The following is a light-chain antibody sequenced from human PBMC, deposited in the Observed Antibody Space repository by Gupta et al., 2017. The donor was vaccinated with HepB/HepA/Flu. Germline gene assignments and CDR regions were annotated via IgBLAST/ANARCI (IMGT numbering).Light chain of an antibody. J-gene: IGLJ2*01. CDR3: QAWDSNTAI. Sequence: SSELTQPPSVSVSPGQTASITCSGDKWGEKYACWYQQKPGQSPVVLMYQDSKRPTGNPERFSGSNSGNTATLTIGGTQAMDEAYYFCQAWDSNTAIFGGGTKLTVL. V-gene: IGLV3-1*01. CDR2: QDS. CDR1: KWGEKY.